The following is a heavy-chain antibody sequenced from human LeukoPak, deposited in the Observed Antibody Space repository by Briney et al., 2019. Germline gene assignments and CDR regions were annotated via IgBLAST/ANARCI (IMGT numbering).Heavy chain of an antibody. J-gene: IGHJ3*02. CDR1: GFTFSSYS. CDR3: ARALPSPLYSGSYADAFDI. CDR2: ISSSSSYI. V-gene: IGHV3-21*01. Sequence: GGSLRLSCAASGFTFSSYSMNWVPQAPGKGLEWVSSISSSSSYIYYADSVKGRFTISTDNAKNSLYLQMNSLRAEDTAVYYCARALPSPLYSGSYADAFDIWGQGTMVTVSS. D-gene: IGHD1-26*01.